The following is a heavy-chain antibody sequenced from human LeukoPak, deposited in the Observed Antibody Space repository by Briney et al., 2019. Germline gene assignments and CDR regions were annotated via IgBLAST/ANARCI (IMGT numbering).Heavy chain of an antibody. D-gene: IGHD6-6*01. Sequence: GGSLRLSCAASGFTFDDYAMHWVRQAPGKGLEWVSGISWNSGSIGYADSVKGRFTISRDNSKNTLYLQMNSLRAEDTAVYYCAREVPIHSSSSLWSYYYGMDVWGQGTTVTVSS. J-gene: IGHJ6*02. V-gene: IGHV3-9*01. CDR2: ISWNSGSI. CDR1: GFTFDDYA. CDR3: AREVPIHSSSSLWSYYYGMDV.